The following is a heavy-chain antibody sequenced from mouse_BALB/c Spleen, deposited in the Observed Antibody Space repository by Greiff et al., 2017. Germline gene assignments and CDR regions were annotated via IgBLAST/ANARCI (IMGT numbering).Heavy chain of an antibody. CDR2: IWAGGST. CDR3: ARGFTTAPEMDY. Sequence: VQLKESGPGLVAPSQSLSITCTVSGFSLTSYGVHWVRQPPGQGLEWLGVIWAGGSTHYNSALMSRMSISKDNSKSQVFLKMNSLQTDDTAMYYGARGFTTAPEMDYWGQGTSVTGAS. V-gene: IGHV2-9*02. D-gene: IGHD1-2*01. CDR1: GFSLTSYG. J-gene: IGHJ4*01.